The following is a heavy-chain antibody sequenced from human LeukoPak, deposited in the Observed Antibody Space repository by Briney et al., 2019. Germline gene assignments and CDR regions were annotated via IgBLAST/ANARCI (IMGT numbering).Heavy chain of an antibody. Sequence: GGSLRLSWAASGFTFSSYSMNWVRQAPGKGLEWVSSISSSSSYIYYADSVKGRFTISRDNAKNSLYLQMNSLRAEDTAVYYCATEYYDILTGHEPSFDYWGQGTLVTVSS. V-gene: IGHV3-21*01. CDR1: GFTFSSYS. CDR2: ISSSSSYI. D-gene: IGHD3-9*01. CDR3: ATEYYDILTGHEPSFDY. J-gene: IGHJ4*02.